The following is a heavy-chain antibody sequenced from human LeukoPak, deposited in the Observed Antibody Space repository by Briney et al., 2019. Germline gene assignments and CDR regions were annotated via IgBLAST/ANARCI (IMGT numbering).Heavy chain of an antibody. CDR2: INPNSGGT. V-gene: IGHV1-2*06. D-gene: IGHD6-6*01. CDR3: ARGKSIAAHYYFDY. J-gene: IGHJ4*02. CDR1: GHTFTGYY. Sequence: ASVKVSCKASGHTFTGYYMHWVRQAPGQGLEWMGRINPNSGGTNYAQKFQGRVTMTRDTSISTAYMELSRLRSDDTAVYYCARGKSIAAHYYFDYWGQGTLVTVSS.